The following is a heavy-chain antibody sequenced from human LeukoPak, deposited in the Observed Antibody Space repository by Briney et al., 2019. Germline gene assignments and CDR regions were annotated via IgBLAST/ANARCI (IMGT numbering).Heavy chain of an antibody. CDR2: ISYDGSNK. V-gene: IGHV3-30*19. CDR3: AKGGEWTFDI. CDR1: AFTFSSFG. J-gene: IGHJ3*02. D-gene: IGHD3-3*01. Sequence: GGPLRLSCAASAFTFSSFGMNWVRRAPGKGLEWVAFISYDGSNKYYADSVKGRFTISRDNSKNTLYLQMNSLRAEDTAIYYCAKGGEWTFDIWGQGTMVTVSS.